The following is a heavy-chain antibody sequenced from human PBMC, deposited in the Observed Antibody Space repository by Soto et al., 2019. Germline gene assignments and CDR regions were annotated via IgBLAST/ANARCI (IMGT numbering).Heavy chain of an antibody. CDR1: GYTFTSYG. CDR3: ARDLGEDCSGGSCYDGEYFLQ. Sequence: QFQLVQSGAEVKKPGASVKVSCKGSGYTFTSYGISWVRQAPGQGLEWMGWISGYNGNTNYAQKLQGRVTMTTDTSTSTAYMEVRSLRSDDTAVYYCARDLGEDCSGGSCYDGEYFLQWGQGTLVTVSS. CDR2: ISGYNGNT. V-gene: IGHV1-18*01. D-gene: IGHD2-15*01. J-gene: IGHJ1*01.